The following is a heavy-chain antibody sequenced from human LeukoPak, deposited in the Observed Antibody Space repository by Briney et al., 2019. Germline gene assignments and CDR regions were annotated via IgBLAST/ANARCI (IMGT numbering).Heavy chain of an antibody. CDR1: GFTFRNYG. D-gene: IGHD2-15*01. J-gene: IGHJ4*02. V-gene: IGHV3-7*01. Sequence: GGSLRLSCTASGFTFRNYGMSWVRQVPGKGLEWLANIKLDGTDRHYADSVKGRFTISRDNAKNSLYLQMNSLRAEDTAVYYCYCAVEDYWGQGTLVTVSS. CDR3: YCAVEDY. CDR2: IKLDGTDR.